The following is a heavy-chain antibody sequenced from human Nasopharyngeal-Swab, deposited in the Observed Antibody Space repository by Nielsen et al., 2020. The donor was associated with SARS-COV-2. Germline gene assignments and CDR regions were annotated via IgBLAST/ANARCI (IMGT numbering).Heavy chain of an antibody. CDR3: AKDPAKDYYDSSGYLDY. CDR2: IWYDGSNK. V-gene: IGHV3-33*03. Sequence: WIPQPPGKGLEGVAVIWYDGSNKYYADSVKGRFTISRDNAKNSLYLQMNSLRAEDTALYYCAKDPAKDYYDSSGYLDYWGQGTLVTAPQ. J-gene: IGHJ4*02. D-gene: IGHD3-22*01.